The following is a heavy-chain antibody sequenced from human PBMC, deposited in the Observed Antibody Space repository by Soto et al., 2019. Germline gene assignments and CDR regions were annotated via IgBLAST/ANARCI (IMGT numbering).Heavy chain of an antibody. V-gene: IGHV1-69*13. Sequence: SVKVSCKASGGTFSSYAISWVRQAPGQGLEWMGGIIPIFGTANYAQKFQGRVTITADESTSTAYMELSSLRSEDTAVYYCARADIVVVPAATNWFDPWGQGTLVTVSS. CDR2: IIPIFGTA. CDR1: GGTFSSYA. D-gene: IGHD2-2*01. CDR3: ARADIVVVPAATNWFDP. J-gene: IGHJ5*02.